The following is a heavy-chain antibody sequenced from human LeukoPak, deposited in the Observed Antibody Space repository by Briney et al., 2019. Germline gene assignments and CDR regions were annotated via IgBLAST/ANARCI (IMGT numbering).Heavy chain of an antibody. Sequence: GGSLRLSCAASGFTFSSYWMSWVRQAPGKGLEWVANIKQDGSEKYYVDSVKGRFTISRDNAKNSLYLQMNSLRAEDTAVYYCARDLMGIAYRGAFYYWGQGTLVTVSS. CDR1: GFTFSSYW. J-gene: IGHJ4*02. V-gene: IGHV3-7*03. D-gene: IGHD6-13*01. CDR3: ARDLMGIAYRGAFYY. CDR2: IKQDGSEK.